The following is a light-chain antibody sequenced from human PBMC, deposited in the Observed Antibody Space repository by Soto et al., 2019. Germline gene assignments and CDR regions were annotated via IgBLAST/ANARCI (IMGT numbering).Light chain of an antibody. Sequence: QSALTQPASVSGSPGQSITISCTGTASNVGTYNYVSWYQQYPDKVPKLLIYDVTKRPPGVSDRFSGSKSGNTASLTISGLQDEDEADYYCNSYTSSQTGVFGTGTKLTVL. V-gene: IGLV2-14*01. CDR3: NSYTSSQTGV. CDR1: ASNVGTYNY. CDR2: DVT. J-gene: IGLJ1*01.